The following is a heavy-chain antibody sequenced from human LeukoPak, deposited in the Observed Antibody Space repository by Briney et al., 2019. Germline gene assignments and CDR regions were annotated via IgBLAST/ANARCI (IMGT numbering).Heavy chain of an antibody. V-gene: IGHV3-53*01. J-gene: IGHJ4*02. CDR2: ISSGGST. CDR3: ARDTPPDY. CDR1: RITVSSNY. Sequence: GGSLRLSCAASRITVSSNYMSWVRQAPGKGLEWVSVISSGGSTYYADSVKGRFTISRDNSKNTLYLQMNSLRAEDTAVYYCARDTPPDYWGQGTLVTVSS.